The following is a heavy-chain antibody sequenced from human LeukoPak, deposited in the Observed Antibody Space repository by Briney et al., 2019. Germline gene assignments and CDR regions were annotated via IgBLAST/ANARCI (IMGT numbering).Heavy chain of an antibody. Sequence: SETLSLTCSVSGVSITSGSYYWGWIRQSAGKGLEWIGRVHSSGDIYHNAAFRSRAAVSGDASKNQFSLQLNSVTAADTAVYYCARDSEYTYGNWFDPWGQGTLVTVSS. CDR3: ARDSEYTYGNWFDP. V-gene: IGHV4-61*02. J-gene: IGHJ5*02. D-gene: IGHD5-18*01. CDR2: VHSSGDI. CDR1: GVSITSGSYY.